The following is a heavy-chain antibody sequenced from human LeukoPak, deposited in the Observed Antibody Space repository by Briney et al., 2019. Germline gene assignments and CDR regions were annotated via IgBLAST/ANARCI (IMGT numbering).Heavy chain of an antibody. D-gene: IGHD3-22*01. V-gene: IGHV3-53*01. Sequence: PGGSLRLSCAASGFTVSSNYMSWVRQAPGKGLEWVSVIYSGGSTYYADSVKGRFTISRDNSKNTLYLQMNSLRAEDTAVYYCARSNNHYYDSSGYYFNLIPPFDYWGQGTLVTVSS. CDR2: IYSGGST. J-gene: IGHJ4*02. CDR1: GFTVSSNY. CDR3: ARSNNHYYDSSGYYFNLIPPFDY.